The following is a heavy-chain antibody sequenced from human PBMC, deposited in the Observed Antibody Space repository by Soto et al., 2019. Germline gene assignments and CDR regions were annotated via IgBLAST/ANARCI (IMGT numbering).Heavy chain of an antibody. D-gene: IGHD4-17*01. CDR1: GFTFSSYW. J-gene: IGHJ5*02. CDR3: ARATVTPLNSFDP. Sequence: EVQLVESGGGLVQPGGSLRLSCVASGFTFSSYWMSWVRQAPGKALEWVANIKQDGSEKYYVDSVKGRFTISRDNVKNSLYLQMNSLRAEDTAVYYCARATVTPLNSFDPWGQGTLVTVSS. V-gene: IGHV3-7*01. CDR2: IKQDGSEK.